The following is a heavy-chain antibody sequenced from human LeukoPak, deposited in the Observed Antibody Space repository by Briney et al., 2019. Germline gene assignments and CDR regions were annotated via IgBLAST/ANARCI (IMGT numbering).Heavy chain of an antibody. V-gene: IGHV3-74*01. D-gene: IGHD4-11*01. CDR2: ISSDGSNI. Sequence: GGSLRLSCAASGFTFSSYLMHWVRQAPGKGLVWVSRISSDGSNIRYADSVKGRFTISRENAKNTLYLQMNSLRAEDTAVYYCARVTTTFDSWGQGTLVTVSA. CDR3: ARVTTTFDS. CDR1: GFTFSSYL. J-gene: IGHJ4*02.